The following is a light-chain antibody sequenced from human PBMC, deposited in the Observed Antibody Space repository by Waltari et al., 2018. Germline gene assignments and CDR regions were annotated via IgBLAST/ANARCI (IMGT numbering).Light chain of an antibody. CDR1: KLGDQY. CDR2: QDN. Sequence: SYELTQPPSVSVSPGQTASITCPGAKLGDQYIHWYQQKPAQSPVLVIHQDNKRPSGIPERFAGSSSGNTATLTISGTQAIDEADYFCQAWDRSPIFGGGTKLTVL. V-gene: IGLV3-1*01. J-gene: IGLJ2*01. CDR3: QAWDRSPI.